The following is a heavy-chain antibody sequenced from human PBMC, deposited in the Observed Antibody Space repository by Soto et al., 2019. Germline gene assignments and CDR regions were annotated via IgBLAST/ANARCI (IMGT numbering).Heavy chain of an antibody. CDR3: AKDGSGSYGTFVDN. Sequence: VGSLRLSCVASGFTFRSYGLHWLRLVPGKGLEWVALIVFDGNDKYYADSVKGRFTISRDNSKNTLYLQMNSLTVDDTATYYCAKDGSGSYGTFVDNWGQGTLVTVSS. CDR2: IVFDGNDK. J-gene: IGHJ4*01. D-gene: IGHD1-26*01. CDR1: GFTFRSYG. V-gene: IGHV3-30*18.